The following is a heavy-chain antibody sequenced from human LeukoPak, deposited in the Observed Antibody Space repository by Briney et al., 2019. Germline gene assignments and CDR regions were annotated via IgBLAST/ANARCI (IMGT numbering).Heavy chain of an antibody. J-gene: IGHJ4*02. CDR2: ISYDGSNK. V-gene: IGHV3-30*18. CDR3: ANRVRGTYYFDS. Sequence: PGGSLRLSCAASGFTFSSYGMHWVRQAPGKGLEWVAIISYDGSNKYYADSVKGRFTISRDNSKNTLYLQMNSLRAEDTAVYYCANRVRGTYYFDSWGQGTLVTVSS. D-gene: IGHD2-15*01. CDR1: GFTFSSYG.